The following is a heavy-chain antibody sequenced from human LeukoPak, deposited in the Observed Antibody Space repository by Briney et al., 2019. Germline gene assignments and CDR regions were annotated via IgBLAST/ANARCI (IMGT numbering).Heavy chain of an antibody. CDR3: ARGISLSAFDI. CDR1: GYTFTSYN. D-gene: IGHD2-21*01. Sequence: ASAKVSCKASGYTFTSYNINWVRQATGQGLEWMGWMNPNSGNTGYAQKFQGRVTMTRNTSISTAYMELSSLRSEDTAVYYCARGISLSAFDIWGQGTMVTVSS. V-gene: IGHV1-8*01. J-gene: IGHJ3*02. CDR2: MNPNSGNT.